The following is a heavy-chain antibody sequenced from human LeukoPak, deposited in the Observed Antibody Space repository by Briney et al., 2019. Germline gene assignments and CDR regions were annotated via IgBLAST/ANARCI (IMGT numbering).Heavy chain of an antibody. J-gene: IGHJ5*02. CDR1: GFTFSSYW. V-gene: IGHV3-7*01. CDR2: IKQDGSEK. Sequence: PGGSLRLSCAASGFTFSSYWMSWVRQAPGKGLEWVANIKQDGSEKYYVDSVKGRFTISRDNAKNSLYPQMNSLRAEDTAVYYCARDRDYDSSGYYWFDPWGQGTLVTVSS. D-gene: IGHD3-22*01. CDR3: ARDRDYDSSGYYWFDP.